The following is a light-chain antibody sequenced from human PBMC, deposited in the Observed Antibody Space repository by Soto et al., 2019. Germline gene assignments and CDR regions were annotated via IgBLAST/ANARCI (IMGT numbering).Light chain of an antibody. Sequence: QSVLTQPPSASGTPGQRVTISCSGSSSNIGTNYVYWYQQLPGTAPKLLIYRNNQRPSGVPDRFSGSKSGTSASLAISGLRSEDEADYYCAAWDDRLRGLDVFGSGTKVTVL. CDR3: AAWDDRLRGLDV. V-gene: IGLV1-47*01. CDR2: RNN. J-gene: IGLJ1*01. CDR1: SSNIGTNY.